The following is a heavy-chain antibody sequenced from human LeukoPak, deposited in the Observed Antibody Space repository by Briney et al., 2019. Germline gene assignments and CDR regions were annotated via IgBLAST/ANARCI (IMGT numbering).Heavy chain of an antibody. CDR3: ARDWLSAKRWIIYYSYDLGA. Sequence: GGSLRLSCAASGFTFSSYGMSWVRQAPGKGLELVSAISSNCSDIYYADSVKGRFPISRDNAKTSLFVQLNSVSAKHAPVFYFARDWLSAKRWIIYYSYDLGARGKGPTV. J-gene: IGHJ6*03. D-gene: IGHD2/OR15-2a*01. V-gene: IGHV3-21*01. CDR1: GFTFSSYG. CDR2: ISSNCSDI.